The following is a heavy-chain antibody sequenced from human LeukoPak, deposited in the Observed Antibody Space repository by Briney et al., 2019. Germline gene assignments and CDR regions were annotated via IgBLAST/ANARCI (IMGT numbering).Heavy chain of an antibody. D-gene: IGHD2-15*01. CDR3: ARVTQEVVAATYYFDY. V-gene: IGHV4-39*07. CDR2: IYYSGST. CDR1: GGSISSSSYY. J-gene: IGHJ4*02. Sequence: SETLSLTCTVSGGSISSSSYYWGWIRQPPGKGLEWIGSIYYSGSTYYNPSLKSRVTISVDTSKNQFSLKLSSVTAADTAVYYCARVTQEVVAATYYFDYWGQGTLVTVSS.